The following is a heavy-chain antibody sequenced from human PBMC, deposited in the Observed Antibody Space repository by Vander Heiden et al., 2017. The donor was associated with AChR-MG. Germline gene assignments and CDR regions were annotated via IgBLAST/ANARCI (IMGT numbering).Heavy chain of an antibody. Sequence: EVQLLESGGGLVQPGGSLRLSCAASGFTFSSYAMSWVRQAPGKGLEWVSAISGSGGSTYYADSVKGRFTISRDNSKNTLYLQMNSLRAEDTAVYYCTPGEDEARREIGNWFDPWGQGTLVTVSS. CDR2: ISGSGGST. CDR3: TPGEDEARREIGNWFDP. D-gene: IGHD3-10*01. V-gene: IGHV3-23*01. J-gene: IGHJ5*02. CDR1: GFTFSSYA.